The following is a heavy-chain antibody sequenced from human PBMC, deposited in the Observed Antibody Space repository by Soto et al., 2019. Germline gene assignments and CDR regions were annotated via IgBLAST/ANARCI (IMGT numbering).Heavy chain of an antibody. CDR3: ARGDTIFGVAAYSYYEMEV. V-gene: IGHV1-69*01. Sequence: QVQLVQSGAEVKKPGSSVKVSCRASGGTFSNYAISWVRQAPGQGLEWMGGIVPAFGTPNYAQNLQGRITITADEATTTVYMDLSSLRSEDTAVYYCARGDTIFGVAAYSYYEMEVWGQGTTVTVSS. J-gene: IGHJ6*02. CDR1: GGTFSNYA. CDR2: IVPAFGTP. D-gene: IGHD3-3*01.